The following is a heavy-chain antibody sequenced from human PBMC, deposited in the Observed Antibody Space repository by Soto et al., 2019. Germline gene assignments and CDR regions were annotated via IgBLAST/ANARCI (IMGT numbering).Heavy chain of an antibody. J-gene: IGHJ6*02. CDR3: ARSMYYDFWSGYYYYGMDV. D-gene: IGHD3-3*01. Sequence: QVQLVESGGGVVQPGRSLRLSCAASGFTFSSYGMHWVRQAPGKGLEWVAVISYDGSNKYYADSVKGRFTISRDNSKNTLYLQMNSLRAEDTAVYYCARSMYYDFWSGYYYYGMDVWGQGTTVTVSS. CDR2: ISYDGSNK. CDR1: GFTFSSYG. V-gene: IGHV3-30*03.